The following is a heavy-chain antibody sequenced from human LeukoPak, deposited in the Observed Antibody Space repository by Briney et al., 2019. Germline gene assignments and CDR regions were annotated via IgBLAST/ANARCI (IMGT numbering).Heavy chain of an antibody. CDR2: IYTSGST. Sequence: SETLSLTCTVSGGSISSGSYYWSWIRQPAGKGLEWIGRIYTSGSTNYNPSLKSRVTISVDTSKNQFSLKLSSVTAADTAVYYCARDSIFFWSGYYSPFDYWGQGTLVTVSS. J-gene: IGHJ4*02. CDR3: ARDSIFFWSGYYSPFDY. V-gene: IGHV4-61*02. CDR1: GGSISSGSYY. D-gene: IGHD3-3*01.